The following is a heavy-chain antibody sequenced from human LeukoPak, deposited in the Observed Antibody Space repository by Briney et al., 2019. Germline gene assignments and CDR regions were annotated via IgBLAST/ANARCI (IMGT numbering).Heavy chain of an antibody. Sequence: KPSETLSLTCAVYGGSFSGYYWSWIRQPPGKGLEWIGEINHSGSTNYNPSLKSRVTISVDTSKNQFSLKLSSVTAADTAVYYCAARPYDSSGYRSYFDYWGQGTLVTVSS. CDR1: GGSFSGYY. V-gene: IGHV4-34*01. CDR3: AARPYDSSGYRSYFDY. J-gene: IGHJ4*02. D-gene: IGHD3-22*01. CDR2: INHSGST.